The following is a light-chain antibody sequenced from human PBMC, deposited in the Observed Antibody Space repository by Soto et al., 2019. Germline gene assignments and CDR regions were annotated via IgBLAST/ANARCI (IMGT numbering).Light chain of an antibody. V-gene: IGKV4-1*01. J-gene: IGKJ4*01. CDR1: QSALYSSNNKNY. CDR3: QQYYSTPRS. CDR2: WAS. Sequence: DIVMTQSPDSLAVSLGERATINCKSSQSALYSSNNKNYLAWYQQKPGQPPKLLIYWASTRESVVPDRFSGSGSGTDFTLTISSLQAEDVAVYYCQQYYSTPRSFGGGTKVDIK.